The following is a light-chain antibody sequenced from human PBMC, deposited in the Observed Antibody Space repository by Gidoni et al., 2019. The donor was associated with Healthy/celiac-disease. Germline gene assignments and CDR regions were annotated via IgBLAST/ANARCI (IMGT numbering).Light chain of an antibody. J-gene: IGKJ4*01. V-gene: IGKV3-20*01. CDR3: QQYGSSPAT. CDR2: GAS. Sequence: ELVLTPSPGTLSLSPGERATLSCRASQSVSSSYLAWYQPKPGQAPRLLIYGASSSATGIPGRFSGSGAGKDITLTSSRLEPEDLAVYCWQQYGSSPATFXGXTKVXIK. CDR1: QSVSSSY.